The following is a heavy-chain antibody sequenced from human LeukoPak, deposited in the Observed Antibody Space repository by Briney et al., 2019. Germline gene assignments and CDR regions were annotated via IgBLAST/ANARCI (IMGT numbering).Heavy chain of an antibody. CDR3: ARSLCIGGTRYFDY. J-gene: IGHJ4*02. CDR1: GGSISRPTYY. Sequence: SETLSLTCTVSGGSISRPTYYWSWIRQAAGKGLVWIGHIYTSGSTNYSPSLKSRVTISVDTSKNQFSLQLNSVTAADTAVYYCARSLCIGGTRYFDYWGQGTLVTVSS. CDR2: IYTSGST. D-gene: IGHD2-15*01. V-gene: IGHV4-61*09.